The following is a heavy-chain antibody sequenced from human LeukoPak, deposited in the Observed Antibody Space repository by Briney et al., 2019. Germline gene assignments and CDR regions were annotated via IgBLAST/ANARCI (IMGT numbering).Heavy chain of an antibody. V-gene: IGHV3-21*01. CDR2: ISSSSSYI. D-gene: IGHD1-26*01. CDR1: GFTFSSYS. J-gene: IGHJ3*02. Sequence: GGSLRLSCAASGFTFSSYSMNWVRQAPGTGLEWVSSISSSSSYIYYADSVKGRFTISRDNAKNSLYLQMNSLRAEDTAVYYCARAVVGSPHAFDIWGQGTMVTVSS. CDR3: ARAVVGSPHAFDI.